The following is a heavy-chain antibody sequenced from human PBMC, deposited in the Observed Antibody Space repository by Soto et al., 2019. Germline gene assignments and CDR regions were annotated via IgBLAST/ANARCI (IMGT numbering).Heavy chain of an antibody. CDR3: AREVGAPSGWLDP. D-gene: IGHD1-26*01. Sequence: GGSLRLSCAASGFTFTNYAMTWVRQTPGKGLEWVSGISASGGLKYYADSVRGRFTVSRDNSKNILYLQMNNLRDEDTALYYCAREVGAPSGWLDPWGQGTQVTVSS. J-gene: IGHJ5*02. CDR2: ISASGGLK. V-gene: IGHV3-23*01. CDR1: GFTFTNYA.